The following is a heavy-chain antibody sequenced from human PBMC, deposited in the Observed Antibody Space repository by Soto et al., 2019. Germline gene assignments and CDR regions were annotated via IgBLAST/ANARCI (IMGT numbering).Heavy chain of an antibody. CDR3: ARGEDAFFYYGLDV. J-gene: IGHJ6*02. Sequence: PSETLSLTCTVSGGSITASYWSWIRRPPGKGLEWIAYIYDTGISGYTPSTSYNPSLKSRVAMSVDTSKSQFSLKLTSVTAADTAVYYCARGEDAFFYYGLDVWGQGITVTVSS. CDR2: IYDTGISGYTPST. V-gene: IGHV4-59*01. CDR1: GGSITASY.